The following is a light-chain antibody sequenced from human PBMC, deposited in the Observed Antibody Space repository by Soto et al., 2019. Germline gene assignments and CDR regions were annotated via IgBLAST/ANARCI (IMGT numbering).Light chain of an antibody. CDR1: SSDVGGYNY. CDR2: DVS. V-gene: IGLV2-14*01. Sequence: QSVLTLPAPGSGSPGQAITIFCTGTSSDVGGYNYVSWYQQHPGKAPKLMIYDVSNRPSGVSNRFSGSKSGNTASLTISGLQAEDEADYYCSSYTSSSTRVFGTGTKVTVL. CDR3: SSYTSSSTRV. J-gene: IGLJ1*01.